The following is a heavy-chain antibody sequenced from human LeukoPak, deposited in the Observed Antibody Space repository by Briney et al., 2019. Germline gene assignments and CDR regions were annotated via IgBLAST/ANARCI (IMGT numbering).Heavy chain of an antibody. D-gene: IGHD3/OR15-3a*01. CDR1: GFTFSDHY. Sequence: GGSLRLSCAASGFTFSDHYMTWIRQAPGKGLEWVSYIGSSGTTVYYADSVKGRFTISRDNANSSLYLEMNSLRADDSALYYCARADSTDGFDIWGHGTMVTVSS. J-gene: IGHJ3*02. CDR3: ARADSTDGFDI. V-gene: IGHV3-11*04. CDR2: IGSSGTTV.